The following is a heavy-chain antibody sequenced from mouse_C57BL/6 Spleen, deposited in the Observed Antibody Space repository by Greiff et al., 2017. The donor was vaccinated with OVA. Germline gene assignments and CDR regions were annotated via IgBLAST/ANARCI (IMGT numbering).Heavy chain of an antibody. CDR2: IYPRGGST. Sequence: QVQLQESDAELVKPGASVKISCKVSGYTFTDYTIHWMKQRPEQGLEWIGYIYPRGGSTKYNEKFKGKATLTADKSSTTAYMQLNSLTSEDAAVYFCARGYGSLDYYAMDYWGQGTSVTVSS. CDR1: GYTFTDYT. J-gene: IGHJ4*01. V-gene: IGHV1-78*01. CDR3: ARGYGSLDYYAMDY. D-gene: IGHD1-1*01.